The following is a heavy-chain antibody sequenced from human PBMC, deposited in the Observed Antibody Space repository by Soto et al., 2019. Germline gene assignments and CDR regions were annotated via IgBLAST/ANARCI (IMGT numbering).Heavy chain of an antibody. D-gene: IGHD5-18*01. CDR1: GFTFSSYA. CDR3: ARVLRPKVTAMVLFDY. J-gene: IGHJ4*02. Sequence: GGSLRLSCAASGFTFSSYAMHWVRQAPGKGLEWVAVISYDGSNKYYADSVKGRFTISRDNSKNTLYLQMNSLRAEDTAVYYCARVLRPKVTAMVLFDYWGQGTLVTVSS. CDR2: ISYDGSNK. V-gene: IGHV3-30-3*01.